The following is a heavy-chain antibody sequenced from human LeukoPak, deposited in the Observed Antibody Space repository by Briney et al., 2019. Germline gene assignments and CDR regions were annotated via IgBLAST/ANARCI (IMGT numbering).Heavy chain of an antibody. V-gene: IGHV3-11*01. Sequence: PGGSLRLSCAASGFTFSDCYMSWVRQAPGKGLEWLSYITDSGNMRYYADSVKGRFTISRDNANDSLYLQMNSLRAEDTAVYYCVRKLGDYYFDHWGQGTLVTVSS. J-gene: IGHJ4*02. CDR3: VRKLGDYYFDH. CDR2: ITDSGNMR. D-gene: IGHD7-27*01. CDR1: GFTFSDCY.